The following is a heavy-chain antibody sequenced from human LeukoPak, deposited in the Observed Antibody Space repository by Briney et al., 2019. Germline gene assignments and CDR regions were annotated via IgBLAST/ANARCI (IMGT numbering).Heavy chain of an antibody. D-gene: IGHD5-18*01. J-gene: IGHJ4*02. Sequence: GGSLRLSCAASGFTFSSYTMSWVRQAPGKGLEWVSGVSGSGGNIHYADSVKGRFTISRDNSKNTLYLQMNSLRVEDTAVYYCARSNSYGSPFDYWGQGTLVTVSS. CDR2: VSGSGGNI. CDR3: ARSNSYGSPFDY. CDR1: GFTFSSYT. V-gene: IGHV3-23*01.